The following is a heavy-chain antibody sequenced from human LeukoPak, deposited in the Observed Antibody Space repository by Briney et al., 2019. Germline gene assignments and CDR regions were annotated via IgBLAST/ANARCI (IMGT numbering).Heavy chain of an antibody. D-gene: IGHD3-22*01. CDR2: ISAYNDNT. V-gene: IGHV1-18*01. J-gene: IGHJ4*02. CDR1: GYTFTSYG. Sequence: ASVKVSCKASGYTFTSYGISWVRQAPGQGLEWMGWISAYNDNTNYAQKLQGRVTMTTDTSTSTAYMELRSLRSDDTAVYYCARVAYYYDSSGYKYFDYWGQGTLVTVSS. CDR3: ARVAYYYDSSGYKYFDY.